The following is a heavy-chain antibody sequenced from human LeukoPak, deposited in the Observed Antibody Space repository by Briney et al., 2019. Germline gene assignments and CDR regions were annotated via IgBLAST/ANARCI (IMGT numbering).Heavy chain of an antibody. J-gene: IGHJ6*03. D-gene: IGHD5-12*01. Sequence: GGSLRLSCAASGFTFSSYGMHWVRQAPGKGLEWVSVIYSGGTTYNADSVRGRFTISRDNSKNTLYLQMNSLRAEDTAVYYCARDGYGYNYMDVWGKGTTVTVSS. CDR3: ARDGYGYNYMDV. CDR2: IYSGGTT. V-gene: IGHV3-53*01. CDR1: GFTFSSYG.